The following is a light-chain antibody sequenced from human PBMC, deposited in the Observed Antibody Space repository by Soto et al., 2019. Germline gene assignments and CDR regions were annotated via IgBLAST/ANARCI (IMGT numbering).Light chain of an antibody. CDR1: QSLVHNNGNTY. CDR3: MQSTHWPYT. V-gene: IGKV2-30*02. CDR2: MVS. Sequence: DVLMTQSPLSLPVTLGQPASISCRSSQSLVHNNGNTYLNWFQQRPGQSPRRLIYMVSKRDPGVPDSFSCTGSGSDFTLKISRVEAEDVGSYYCMQSTHWPYTFGQGTKLEIQ. J-gene: IGKJ2*01.